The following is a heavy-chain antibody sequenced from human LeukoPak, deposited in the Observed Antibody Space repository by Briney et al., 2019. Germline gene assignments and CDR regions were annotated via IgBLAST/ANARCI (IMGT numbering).Heavy chain of an antibody. CDR1: GGSISSSSYY. J-gene: IGHJ4*02. V-gene: IGHV4-39*01. CDR2: IYYSGST. CDR3: ASLYDSSGQLPYYFDY. Sequence: PSETLSLTCTVSGGSISSSSYYWGWIRQPPGKGLEWIGSIYYSGSTYYNPSLKSRVSISVDTSKNQFSLKLSSVTAADTAVYYCASLYDSSGQLPYYFDYWGQGTLATVSS. D-gene: IGHD3-22*01.